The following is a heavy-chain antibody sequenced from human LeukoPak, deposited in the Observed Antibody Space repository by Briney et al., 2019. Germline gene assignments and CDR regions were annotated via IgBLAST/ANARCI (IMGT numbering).Heavy chain of an antibody. CDR1: GFTFDDYG. V-gene: IGHV3-9*03. D-gene: IGHD3-10*01. CDR3: AKANNYYASGSLHDPFYM. CDR2: ISWNGAYI. J-gene: IGHJ3*02. Sequence: GKSLRLSCATSGFTFDDYGMHWVRQPPGKGLEWISGISWNGAYIRYADSVKGRFTVSRDNAKNSLYLQMNSLRPEDMALYDCAKANNYYASGSLHDPFYMWGKGTMVTVSS.